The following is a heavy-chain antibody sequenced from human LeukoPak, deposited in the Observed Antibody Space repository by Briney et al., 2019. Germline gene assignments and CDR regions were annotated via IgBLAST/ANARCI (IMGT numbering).Heavy chain of an antibody. CDR3: ARGRIVDY. CDR1: GGSFSGYY. J-gene: IGHJ4*02. V-gene: IGHV4-34*01. CDR2: INHSGST. D-gene: IGHD3-16*02. Sequence: PSETLSLTCAVYGGSFSGYYWSWIRQPPGKGLEWIGEINHSGSTNYNPSLKSRVTISVDTSKNQFSLKLSSVTAADTAVYYCARGRIVDYWGQGTPVTVSS.